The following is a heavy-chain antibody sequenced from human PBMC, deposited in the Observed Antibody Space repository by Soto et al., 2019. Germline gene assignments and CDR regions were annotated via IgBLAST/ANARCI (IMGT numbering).Heavy chain of an antibody. J-gene: IGHJ2*01. CDR1: GGTLGSYA. D-gene: IGHD2-2*02. CDR3: ARDKEGYCISTSCYKYFDL. V-gene: IGHV1-69*13. CDR2: IIPIFGTA. Sequence: SVKVSCKASGGTLGSYAISWVRQATGQGLEWMGGIIPIFGTANYAQKFQGRVTITADESTSTAYMELSSLRSEDTAVYYCARDKEGYCISTSCYKYFDLWGRGTLVTVSS.